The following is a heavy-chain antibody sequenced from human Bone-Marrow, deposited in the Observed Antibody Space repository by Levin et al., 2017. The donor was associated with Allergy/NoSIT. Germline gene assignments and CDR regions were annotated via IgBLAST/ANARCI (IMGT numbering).Heavy chain of an antibody. D-gene: IGHD6-13*01. J-gene: IGHJ5*01. CDR1: GFTFSDYY. CDR3: AGSTSRDWFDS. CDR2: ISTSATTE. Sequence: GGSLRLSCAASGFTFSDYYMSWIRQAPGKGLEWVSYISTSATTEYYADSVKGRFTISRDNAKNSLFLQMNSLRAEDTAVYYCAGSTSRDWFDSWAQGTLVTVSS. V-gene: IGHV3-11*01.